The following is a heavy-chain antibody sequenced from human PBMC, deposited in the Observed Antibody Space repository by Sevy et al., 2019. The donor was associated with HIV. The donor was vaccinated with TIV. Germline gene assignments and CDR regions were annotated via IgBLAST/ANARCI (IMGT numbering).Heavy chain of an antibody. CDR2: IRYDGSNK. V-gene: IGHV3-30*02. Sequence: GGSLRLSCAASGFILSSYGMHWVRQPPGKGLEWLAFIRYDGSNKYYADSVKGRFTISRDNDKNTLNLQMNSLRGEDTAVYYCAKDLIVARAEGAFDISGLGTMVTVSS. CDR3: AKDLIVARAEGAFDI. J-gene: IGHJ3*02. CDR1: GFILSSYG. D-gene: IGHD3-22*01.